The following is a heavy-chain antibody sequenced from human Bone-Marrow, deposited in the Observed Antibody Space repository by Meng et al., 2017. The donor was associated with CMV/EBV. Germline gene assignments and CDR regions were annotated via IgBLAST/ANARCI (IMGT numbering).Heavy chain of an antibody. Sequence: GGSLRLSCAASGFTVSRHYINWVRQAPGKGLEWVSVIYSGGSTYYADSVKGRFTISRDNPKNTLYLQMNGLRADDTAVYYCARDRLPAADYYYFGMDVWGQGTTVTVSS. V-gene: IGHV3-53*01. CDR1: GFTVSRHY. CDR3: ARDRLPAADYYYFGMDV. D-gene: IGHD2-2*01. J-gene: IGHJ6*02. CDR2: IYSGGST.